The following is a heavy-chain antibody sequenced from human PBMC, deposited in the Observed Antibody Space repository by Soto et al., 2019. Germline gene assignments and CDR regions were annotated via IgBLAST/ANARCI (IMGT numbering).Heavy chain of an antibody. CDR2: ISSSGSTI. J-gene: IGHJ5*02. V-gene: IGHV3-11*01. Sequence: GGSLRLSCAASGFTFSDYYMSWIRQAPGKGLEWVSYISSSGSTIYYADSVKGRFTISRDNAKNSLYLQMNSLRAEDTAVYYCARQESELSIAAAHQLNWFDPWGQGTLVTVSS. CDR1: GFTFSDYY. CDR3: ARQESELSIAAAHQLNWFDP. D-gene: IGHD6-13*01.